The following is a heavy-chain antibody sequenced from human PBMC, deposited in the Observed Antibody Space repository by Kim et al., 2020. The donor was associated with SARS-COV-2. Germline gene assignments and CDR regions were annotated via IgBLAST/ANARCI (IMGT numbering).Heavy chain of an antibody. CDR3: ARGQGALRTIIAVAGFDY. Sequence: SETLSLTCAVYGGSFSGYYWSWIRQPPGKGLEWIGEINHSGSTNYNPSLKSRVTISVDTSKNQFSLKLSSVTAADTAVYYCARGQGALRTIIAVAGFDYWGQGTLVTVSS. V-gene: IGHV4-34*01. J-gene: IGHJ4*02. CDR2: INHSGST. CDR1: GGSFSGYY. D-gene: IGHD6-19*01.